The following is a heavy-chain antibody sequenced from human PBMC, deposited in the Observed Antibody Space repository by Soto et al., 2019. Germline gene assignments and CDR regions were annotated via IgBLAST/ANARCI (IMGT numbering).Heavy chain of an antibody. D-gene: IGHD3-16*01. CDR2: IYSGGST. V-gene: IGHV3-66*01. J-gene: IGHJ4*02. CDR1: GFTVSNNY. Sequence: EEQLVESGGDLVQPGGSLRLSCAASGFTVSNNYMSWVRQAPGKGLEWVSLIYSGGSTYYADSVKGRFTISRDSSMNTLYLQMNSLRAEYTATYYCAAYSHKGYWGQGTLVTVSS. CDR3: AAYSHKGY.